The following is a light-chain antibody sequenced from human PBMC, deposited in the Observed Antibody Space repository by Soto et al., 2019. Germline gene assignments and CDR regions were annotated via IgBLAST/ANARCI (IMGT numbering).Light chain of an antibody. CDR1: QSVSSNY. V-gene: IGKV3-20*01. CDR3: QQYDSSPLT. Sequence: EIVLTQSPGTLSLSPGERATLSCRASQSVSSNYLAWYQQKPGQAPRLLIYGASSMATGIPDRFSGSGSATAFTLTISRLEPEDFAVYYCQQYDSSPLTFGGGTKVEIK. CDR2: GAS. J-gene: IGKJ4*01.